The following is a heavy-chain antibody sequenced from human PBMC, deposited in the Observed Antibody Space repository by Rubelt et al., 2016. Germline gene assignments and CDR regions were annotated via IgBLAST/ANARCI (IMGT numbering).Heavy chain of an antibody. D-gene: IGHD5-24*01. J-gene: IGHJ4*02. CDR1: GFTFSSYG. Sequence: GGGLVQPGGSLRLSCAASGFTFSSYGMHWVRQAPGKGLEWVAVIWYDGSNKYYADSVKGRFTISRDNSKNTLYLQMNSLRAEDTAVYYCARDKENGYNEFDYGGQGTVVTVSS. CDR3: ARDKENGYNEFDY. V-gene: IGHV3-33*01. CDR2: IWYDGSNK.